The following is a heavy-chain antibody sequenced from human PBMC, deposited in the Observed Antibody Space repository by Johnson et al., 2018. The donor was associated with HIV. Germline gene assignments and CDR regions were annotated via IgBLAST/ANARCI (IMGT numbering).Heavy chain of an antibody. J-gene: IGHJ3*02. V-gene: IGHV3-66*01. D-gene: IGHD2-15*01. CDR1: GFTFSDYY. CDR3: ARIGAWQLHRAFDI. CDR2: IYSGGST. Sequence: VQLVESGGGLVKPGGSLRLSCAASGFTFSDYYMSWIRQAPGKGLAWVSVIYSGGSTYYTDSVKGRFTISRDNSKNTLYLQMNSLRAEDTAVHYCARIGAWQLHRAFDIWGQGTMVTVSS.